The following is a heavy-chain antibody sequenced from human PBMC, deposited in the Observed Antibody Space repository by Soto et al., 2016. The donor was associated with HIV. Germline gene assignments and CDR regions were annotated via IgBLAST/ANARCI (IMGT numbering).Heavy chain of an antibody. CDR3: ARDHSMVRGVITPLGY. J-gene: IGHJ4*02. CDR1: GFTFTTYY. V-gene: IGHV1-46*03. Sequence: QVQLVQSGAEVKKPGTSVNISCKASGFTFTTYYLHWVRQAPGQGLEWMGIINPSGGHISYAQKFQGRVTMTRDRSTSTIYLELSSLRSEDTAVYYCARDHSMVRGVITPLGYWGQGTLVTVSS. D-gene: IGHD3-10*01. CDR2: INPSGGHI.